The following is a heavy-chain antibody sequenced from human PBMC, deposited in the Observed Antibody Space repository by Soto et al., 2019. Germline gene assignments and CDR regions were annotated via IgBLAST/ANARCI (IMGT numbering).Heavy chain of an antibody. J-gene: IGHJ4*02. D-gene: IGHD3-22*01. CDR2: IYWDDDK. Sequence: SGPTLVNPTQTLTLTCTFSGFSLSTSEVGVGWTRQPPGKALEWLALIYWDDDKRYSPSLKSRLTITKDTSKNQVVLTMTNMDPVDTGTYFCAHQEIYYYDRSTYRYFAYWGQGTLVTVSS. CDR1: GFSLSTSEVG. V-gene: IGHV2-5*02. CDR3: AHQEIYYYDRSTYRYFAY.